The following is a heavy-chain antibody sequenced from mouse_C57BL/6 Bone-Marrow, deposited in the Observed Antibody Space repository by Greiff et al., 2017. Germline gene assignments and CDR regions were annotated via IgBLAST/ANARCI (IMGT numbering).Heavy chain of an antibody. CDR1: GFTFSSYA. D-gene: IGHD1-1*01. CDR2: ISDGGSYT. V-gene: IGHV5-4*01. CDR3: ARGVTTVDYFDY. Sequence: VQLKESGGGLVKPGGSLKLSCAASGFTFSSYAMSWVRQTPEKRLEWVATISDGGSYTYYPDNVKGRFTISRDNAKNNLYLQMSHLKSEDTAMYYCARGVTTVDYFDYWGQGTTLTVSS. J-gene: IGHJ2*01.